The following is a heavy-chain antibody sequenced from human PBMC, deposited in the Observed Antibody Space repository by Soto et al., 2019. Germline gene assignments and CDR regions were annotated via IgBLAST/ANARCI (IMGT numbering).Heavy chain of an antibody. CDR2: IYHSGST. J-gene: IGHJ5*02. V-gene: IGHV4-38-2*01. Sequence: SETLSLTCAVSGYSISSGYYWGWIRQPPGKGLEWIGSIYHSGSTYYNPSLKSRVTISVDTSKNQFSLKLSSVTAADTAVYYCARDYYDSSGYYGSKYNWFDPWGQGXLVTVYS. CDR1: GYSISSGYY. CDR3: ARDYYDSSGYYGSKYNWFDP. D-gene: IGHD3-22*01.